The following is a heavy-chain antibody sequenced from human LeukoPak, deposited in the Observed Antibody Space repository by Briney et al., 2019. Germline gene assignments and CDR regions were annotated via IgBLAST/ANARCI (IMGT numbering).Heavy chain of an antibody. CDR2: INPSGGST. CDR3: ASLVVVAATPSTDYYYGMDV. D-gene: IGHD2-15*01. V-gene: IGHV1-46*01. Sequence: GASVKVSCKASGYTFTSYYMHWVRQAPGQGLEWMGIINPSGGSTSYAQKFQGRVTMTRDTSRSTVYMELSSLRSEDTAVYYCASLVVVAATPSTDYYYGMDVWGQGTTVTVSS. J-gene: IGHJ6*02. CDR1: GYTFTSYY.